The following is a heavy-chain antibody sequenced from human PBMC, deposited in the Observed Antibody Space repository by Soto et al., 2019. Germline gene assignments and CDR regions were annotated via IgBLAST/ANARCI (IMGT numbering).Heavy chain of an antibody. V-gene: IGHV3-11*01. CDR2: ISVSGADI. CDR3: ASAARLLEF. J-gene: IGHJ4*02. D-gene: IGHD2-15*01. CDR1: EFPSIASN. Sequence: GGSLKPPFPALEFPSIASNLNWIRQAPGKGLEYISYISVSGADIIYADSVKGRFTISRDNAKNSVYLQMNGLRIEDTAVYYCASAARLLEFWGQGTLVTVSS.